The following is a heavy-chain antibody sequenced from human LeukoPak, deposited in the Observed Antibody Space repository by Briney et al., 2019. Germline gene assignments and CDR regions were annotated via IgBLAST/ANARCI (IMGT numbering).Heavy chain of an antibody. Sequence: GGSLRLSCAASGFTFSSYWMSWVRQAPGKGLEWVANIKLDGSEKYYVNSVKGRFTISRDNAKNSLNLQMNSLRAEDTAGYYCARETRGSYVPGLDSWGQGTLVTVSS. J-gene: IGHJ4*02. D-gene: IGHD1-26*01. V-gene: IGHV3-7*01. CDR2: IKLDGSEK. CDR3: ARETRGSYVPGLDS. CDR1: GFTFSSYW.